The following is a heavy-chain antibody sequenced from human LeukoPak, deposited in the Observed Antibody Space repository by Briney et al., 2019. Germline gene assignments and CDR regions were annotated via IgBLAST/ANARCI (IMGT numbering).Heavy chain of an antibody. Sequence: PGGSLRLSCTTSGFTFGDFAMSWFRQAPGKGLEWVGFIRSKDYGGTTEYAASVKGRFTISRDDSKSIAYLQMNSLKTEDTAVYYCARDPCGGDCSPRNWYFDLWGRGTLVTVSS. J-gene: IGHJ2*01. CDR2: IRSKDYGGTT. CDR3: ARDPCGGDCSPRNWYFDL. V-gene: IGHV3-49*03. CDR1: GFTFGDFA. D-gene: IGHD2-21*02.